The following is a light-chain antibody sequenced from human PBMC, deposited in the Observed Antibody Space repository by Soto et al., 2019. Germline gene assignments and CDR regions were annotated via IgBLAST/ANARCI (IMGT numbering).Light chain of an antibody. Sequence: EIVLTQSPGTLSLSPGERATLSCRASQSVGDNYLAWYQQKPGQAPRLLVYAASTRATGIPDRFSGSGSGTDFSLTISRLEPEDFAVYYCQQYGSSLRTFGQGTKLEIK. CDR1: QSVGDNY. J-gene: IGKJ2*01. V-gene: IGKV3-20*01. CDR3: QQYGSSLRT. CDR2: AAS.